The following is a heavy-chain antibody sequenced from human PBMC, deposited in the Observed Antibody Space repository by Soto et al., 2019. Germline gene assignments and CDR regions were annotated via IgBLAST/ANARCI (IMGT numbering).Heavy chain of an antibody. CDR1: GFTFSSYD. CDR3: ARDPSYYGSGSYYYFDL. V-gene: IGHV3-13*01. J-gene: IGHJ4*02. Sequence: GGSLRLSCAASGFTFSSYDMHWARQATGKGLEWVSAIGTAGDTYYPGSVKGRFTVSRDNVKNSLYLQMDSLRAEDTALYYCARDPSYYGSGSYYYFDLWGQGTLVTVSS. D-gene: IGHD3-10*01. CDR2: IGTAGDT.